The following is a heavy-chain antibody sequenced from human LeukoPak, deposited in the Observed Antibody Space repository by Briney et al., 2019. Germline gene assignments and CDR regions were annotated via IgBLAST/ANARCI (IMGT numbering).Heavy chain of an antibody. V-gene: IGHV4-34*01. CDR1: GGSFSAYY. CDR2: ISHSGST. J-gene: IGHJ4*02. Sequence: PSETLSLTCGVHGGSFSAYYWSWIRQPPGKGLEWIGEISHSGSTNYNPSLKSRVTISADTSKNQFSLKLTSVTAADTAVYYCARARIACSSTTCYRGNFDHWGQGALVTVSS. D-gene: IGHD2-2*01. CDR3: ARARIACSSTTCYRGNFDH.